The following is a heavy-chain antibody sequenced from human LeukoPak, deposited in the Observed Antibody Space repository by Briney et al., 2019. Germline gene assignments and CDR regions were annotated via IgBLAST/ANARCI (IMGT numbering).Heavy chain of an antibody. V-gene: IGHV3-30*02. CDR3: AKESIPYSSSWYYFDY. CDR2: TRYDGSNK. Sequence: GGSLRLSCAASGFTFSSYGMHWVRQAPGKGLEWVAFTRYDGSNKYYADSVKGRFTISRDNSKNTLYLQMNSLRAEDTAVYYCAKESIPYSSSWYYFDYWGQGTLVTVSS. J-gene: IGHJ4*02. D-gene: IGHD6-13*01. CDR1: GFTFSSYG.